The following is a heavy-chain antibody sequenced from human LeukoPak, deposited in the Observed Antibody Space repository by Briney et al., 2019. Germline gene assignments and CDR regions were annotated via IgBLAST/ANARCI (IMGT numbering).Heavy chain of an antibody. CDR1: GGSFSGYY. D-gene: IGHD3-3*01. Sequence: SETLSLTCAVYGGSFSGYYWSWIRQPPGKGLEWIGEINHSGSTNYNPSPKSRVTISVDTSKNQFSLKLSSVTAADTAVYYCARVGGDTYYDFWSGYSKKYYYYYYMDVWGKGTTVTVSS. V-gene: IGHV4-34*01. J-gene: IGHJ6*03. CDR3: ARVGGDTYYDFWSGYSKKYYYYYYMDV. CDR2: INHSGST.